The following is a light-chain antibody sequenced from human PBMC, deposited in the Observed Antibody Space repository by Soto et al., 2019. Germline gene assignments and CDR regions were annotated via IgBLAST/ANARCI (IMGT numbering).Light chain of an antibody. CDR2: DVS. CDR3: CSYAGSYTHYG. J-gene: IGLJ1*01. V-gene: IGLV2-11*01. Sequence: ALTQPRSVSGSPGQSVTISCTGTSSDVGGYNYVSWYQQHPGKAPKLMIYDVSKRPSGVPDRFSGSRSGNTASLTISGLQAGDEADYYCCSYAGSYTHYGFGTGTKVTVL. CDR1: SSDVGGYNY.